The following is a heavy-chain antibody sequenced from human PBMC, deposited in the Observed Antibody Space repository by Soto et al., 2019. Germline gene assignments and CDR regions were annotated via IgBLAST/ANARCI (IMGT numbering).Heavy chain of an antibody. D-gene: IGHD2-15*01. V-gene: IGHV3-64D*06. CDR1: GSTFSEST. CDR3: VKKAHGLEGVAFDY. J-gene: IGHJ4*02. Sequence: GALLPACSASGSTFSESTIYWVRQVPGKGLEAISAVSTSGRSTYYADSVRDRFTISRDNSKNTLFLQMGSLRPEDTDIYYSVKKAHGLEGVAFDYWGQGTQVTVYS. CDR2: VSTSGRST.